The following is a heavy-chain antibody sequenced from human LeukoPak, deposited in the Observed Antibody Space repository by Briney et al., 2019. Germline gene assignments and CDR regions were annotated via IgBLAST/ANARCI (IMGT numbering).Heavy chain of an antibody. CDR1: GESLNSYY. D-gene: IGHD2-15*01. V-gene: IGHV4-34*01. Sequence: SETLSLTCAVYGESLNSYYWSWVRQPPGEGLEWIGEIYESGTTKYNPSLKSRVAISMVPSKQQFSLRLRSVTAADTAVYYCARGAWATRLASWGLGTPVIVSS. J-gene: IGHJ4*02. CDR3: ARGAWATRLAS. CDR2: IYESGTT.